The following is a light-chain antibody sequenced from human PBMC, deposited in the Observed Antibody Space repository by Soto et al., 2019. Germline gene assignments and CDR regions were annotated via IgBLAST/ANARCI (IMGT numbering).Light chain of an antibody. V-gene: IGKV1-39*01. CDR3: QQSYSTPWT. CDR2: DAS. Sequence: DIQMTQSPSSLSASVGDRVAITCRASQNIGSYANWYQQKPGMAPKLLISDASTLQGGAPSRFSGTGSGTEFTLTIRSLQPGDFAIYFCQQSYSTPWTFGQGTRV. CDR1: QNIGSY. J-gene: IGKJ1*01.